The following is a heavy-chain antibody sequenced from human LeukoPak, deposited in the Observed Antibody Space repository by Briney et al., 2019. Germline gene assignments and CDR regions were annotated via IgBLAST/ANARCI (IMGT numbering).Heavy chain of an antibody. J-gene: IGHJ6*03. CDR2: IYYSGST. V-gene: IGHV4-39*01. CDR1: GGSISSSSYY. Sequence: SETLSLTCTVSGGSISSSSYYWGWIRQPPGKGLEWIGSIYYSGSTYYNPSLKSRVTISVDTSKNQFSLKLSSVTAADTAVYYCASLRFIGYYYYMGFWGKGTTVTVSS. D-gene: IGHD5/OR15-5a*01. CDR3: ASLRFIGYYYYMGF.